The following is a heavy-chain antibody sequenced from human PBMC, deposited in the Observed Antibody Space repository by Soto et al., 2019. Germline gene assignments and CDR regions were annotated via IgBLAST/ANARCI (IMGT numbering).Heavy chain of an antibody. CDR1: GGTFSSYA. D-gene: IGHD6-13*01. CDR3: ARGRYSSTWSNLLDRSGLDV. CDR2: IVPLFRTT. J-gene: IGHJ6*02. V-gene: IGHV1-69*06. Sequence: QVQLVQSGAEAKKPGSSVKVSCKTSGGTFSSYAISWVRQAPGQGLEWMGGIVPLFRTTNYAQKFQGRVTITANTFTYTVYMELTGLRSGHTAVYYCARGRYSSTWSNLLDRSGLDVWGQGTTVTVSS.